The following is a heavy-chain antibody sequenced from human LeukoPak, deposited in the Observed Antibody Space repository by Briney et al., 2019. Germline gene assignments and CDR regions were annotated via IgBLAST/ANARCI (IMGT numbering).Heavy chain of an antibody. V-gene: IGHV5-51*01. D-gene: IGHD3-22*01. CDR3: ARHFEEVITTVDYFDY. CDR2: IYPGDSDT. CDR1: GYSFTSYW. Sequence: GESLKISCKGSGYSFTSYWIGWVRQMPGKGLEWMGIIYPGDSDTRYSPSFQGQVTISADKSISTAYLQWSSLKASDTAMYYCARHFEEVITTVDYFDYWGREPWSPSPQ. J-gene: IGHJ4*02.